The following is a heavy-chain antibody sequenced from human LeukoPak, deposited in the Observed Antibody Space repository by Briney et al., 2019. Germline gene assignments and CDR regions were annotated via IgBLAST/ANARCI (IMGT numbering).Heavy chain of an antibody. D-gene: IGHD5-12*01. CDR3: ARVRYSGYEMRAFDI. CDR2: INWNGGST. CDR1: GFTFSSYS. V-gene: IGHV3-20*01. Sequence: PGGSLRLSCAASGFTFSSYSMNWVRQAPGKGLEWVSGINWNGGSTGYADSVKGRFTISRDNAKNSLYLQMNSLRAEDTALYHCARVRYSGYEMRAFDIWGQGTMVTVSS. J-gene: IGHJ3*02.